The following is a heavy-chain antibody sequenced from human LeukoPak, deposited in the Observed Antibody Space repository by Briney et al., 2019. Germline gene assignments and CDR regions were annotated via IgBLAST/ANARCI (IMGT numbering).Heavy chain of an antibody. CDR1: GGSISSSSYY. J-gene: IGHJ6*03. D-gene: IGHD4-11*01. Sequence: SETLSLTCTVSGGSISSSSYYWGWIRQPPRKGLEWIGSIYYSGSTYYNPSLKSRVTISVDTSKNQFSLKLSSVTAADTAVYYCARVSVTAFSNYYYYMDVWGKGTTVTVSS. CDR2: IYYSGST. CDR3: ARVSVTAFSNYYYYMDV. V-gene: IGHV4-39*07.